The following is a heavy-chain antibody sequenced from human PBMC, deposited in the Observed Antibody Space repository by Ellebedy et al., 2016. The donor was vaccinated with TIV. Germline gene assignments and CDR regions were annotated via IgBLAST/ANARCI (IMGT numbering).Heavy chain of an antibody. D-gene: IGHD1-26*01. J-gene: IGHJ3*02. Sequence: GGSLRLSXAASGFTFSSYGMHWVRQAPGKGLEWVAVISYDGSNKYYADSVKGRFSISRDNAKNSLYLQMNSLREEDTAVYFCARWEANACDIWGQGTTVAVSA. CDR3: ARWEANACDI. CDR1: GFTFSSYG. CDR2: ISYDGSNK. V-gene: IGHV3-30*03.